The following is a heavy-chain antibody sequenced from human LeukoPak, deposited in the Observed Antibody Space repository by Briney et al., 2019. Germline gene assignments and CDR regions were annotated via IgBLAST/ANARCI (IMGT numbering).Heavy chain of an antibody. CDR1: GSIFSDSW. CDR2: IYPGDSDT. Sequence: GESLQISCKTSGSIFSDSWIAWVRQLPGKGLEWMGIIYPGDSDTTDSRYSPSFQGQVTISADNSISTAYLQWSRLKASDTATYYCARRGDGYKLDVWGKGTTVTVSS. D-gene: IGHD5-24*01. J-gene: IGHJ6*04. V-gene: IGHV5-51*01. CDR3: ARRGDGYKLDV.